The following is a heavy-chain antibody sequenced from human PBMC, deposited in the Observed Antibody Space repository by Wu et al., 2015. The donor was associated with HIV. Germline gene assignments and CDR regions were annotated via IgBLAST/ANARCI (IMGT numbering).Heavy chain of an antibody. CDR1: GYTFTNYG. V-gene: IGHV1-18*01. CDR3: ARAPSGNGDY. Sequence: QVQLVQSGAEVKEPGASVKVSCKTSGYTFTNYGINWVRQAPGQGLEWMGWISTYNDDISYAQNLQGRFTMTTDTSTNTVYMEMKNLKHDDTAVYYCARAPSGNGDYWGQGTLVTVSS. J-gene: IGHJ4*02. CDR2: ISTYNDDI. D-gene: IGHD1-26*01.